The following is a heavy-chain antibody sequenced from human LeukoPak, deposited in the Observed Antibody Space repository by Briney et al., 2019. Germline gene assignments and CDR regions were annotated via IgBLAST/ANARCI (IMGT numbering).Heavy chain of an antibody. CDR2: IYYSGST. CDR3: ARPQDGRDGYNWDDAFDI. CDR1: GGSISSSSYY. J-gene: IGHJ3*02. Sequence: SETLSLTCTVSGGSISSSSYYWVWIRQPRGKGLEWIGSIYYSGSTYYNPSLKSRVTISVDTSKNQFSLKLSSVTAADTAVYYCARPQDGRDGYNWDDAFDIWGQGTMVTVSS. D-gene: IGHD5-24*01. V-gene: IGHV4-39*01.